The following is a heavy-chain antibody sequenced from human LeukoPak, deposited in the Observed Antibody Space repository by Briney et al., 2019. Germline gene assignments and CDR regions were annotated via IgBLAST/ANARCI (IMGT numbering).Heavy chain of an antibody. CDR1: GGSISSYY. CDR3: ARESGYSYGSGWFDP. CDR2: IYYSGST. V-gene: IGHV4-59*12. Sequence: SSETLSLTCTVSGGSISSYYWSWIRQPPGKGLEWIGYIYYSGSTNYNPSLKSRVTISVDTSKNQFSLKLSSVTAADTAVYYCARESGYSYGSGWFDPWGQGTLVTVSS. D-gene: IGHD5-18*01. J-gene: IGHJ5*02.